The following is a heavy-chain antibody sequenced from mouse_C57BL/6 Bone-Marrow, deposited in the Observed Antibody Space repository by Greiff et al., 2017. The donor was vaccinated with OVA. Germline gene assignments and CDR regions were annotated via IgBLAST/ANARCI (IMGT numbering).Heavy chain of an antibody. J-gene: IGHJ3*01. Sequence: EVQGVESGGGLVQPKGSLKLSCAASGFSFNTYAMNWVRQAPGKGLEWVARIRSKSNNYATYYADSVKDRFTISRDDSESMLYLQMNNLKTEDTAMYYCVGYSKGGFAYWGQGTLVTVSA. D-gene: IGHD2-5*01. CDR3: VGYSKGGFAY. CDR2: IRSKSNNYAT. CDR1: GFSFNTYA. V-gene: IGHV10-1*01.